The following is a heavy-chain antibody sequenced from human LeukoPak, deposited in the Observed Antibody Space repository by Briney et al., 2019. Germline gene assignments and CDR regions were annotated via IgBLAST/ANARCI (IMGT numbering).Heavy chain of an antibody. J-gene: IGHJ4*02. D-gene: IGHD4-11*01. Sequence: SETLSLTCAVYGGSFTIYSWTWIRQPPGKSLEWVGEISPSGNTQYNPSLKSRVTISLDASKSQFYLKLNSVTAADTAVYYCARRVRSADYRLDYWGQGTLVTVSS. CDR3: ARRVRSADYRLDY. CDR2: ISPSGNT. V-gene: IGHV4-34*01. CDR1: GGSFTIYS.